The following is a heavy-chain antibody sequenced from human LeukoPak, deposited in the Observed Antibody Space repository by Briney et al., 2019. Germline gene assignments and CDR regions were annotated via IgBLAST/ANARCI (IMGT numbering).Heavy chain of an antibody. V-gene: IGHV1-8*01. D-gene: IGHD6-19*01. Sequence: ASVKVSCKASGYTFTSYDINWVRQATGQGLEWMGWMNPNSGNTGYAQKFQGRVTMTRNTSISTAYMELSSPRSEDTAVYYCARVGSGWYFWSYFDYWGQGTLVTVSS. J-gene: IGHJ4*02. CDR3: ARVGSGWYFWSYFDY. CDR2: MNPNSGNT. CDR1: GYTFTSYD.